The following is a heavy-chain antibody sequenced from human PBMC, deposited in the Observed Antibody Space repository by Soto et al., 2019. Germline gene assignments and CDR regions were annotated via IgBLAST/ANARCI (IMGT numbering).Heavy chain of an antibody. Sequence: QVQLQESGPGLVKPSQTLSLTCTVSVGSISSGGYYWSWIRQHPGTGLEWIGYIYYSGSTYYNPSLKSRVTISVDTSKNQFSLKLSSVTAADTAVYYCASDGDNCGGDCSPSGYFDYWGQGTLVTVSS. CDR2: IYYSGST. CDR1: VGSISSGGYY. J-gene: IGHJ4*02. CDR3: ASDGDNCGGDCSPSGYFDY. V-gene: IGHV4-31*03. D-gene: IGHD2-21*02.